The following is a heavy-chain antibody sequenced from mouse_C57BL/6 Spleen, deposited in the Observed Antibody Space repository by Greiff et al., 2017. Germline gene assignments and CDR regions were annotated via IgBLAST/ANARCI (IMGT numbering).Heavy chain of an antibody. CDR2: IYPRSGNT. Sequence: QVQLQQSGAELARPGASVKLSCKASGYTFTSYGIRWVKQRPGQGLEWIGEIYPRSGNTYYNEKVKGKATLTADKSSCTAYMELRSLTSEDSAVYFCARAYYDFFAYWGQGTLVTVSA. CDR3: ARAYYDFFAY. CDR1: GYTFTSYG. D-gene: IGHD2-4*01. J-gene: IGHJ3*01. V-gene: IGHV1-81*01.